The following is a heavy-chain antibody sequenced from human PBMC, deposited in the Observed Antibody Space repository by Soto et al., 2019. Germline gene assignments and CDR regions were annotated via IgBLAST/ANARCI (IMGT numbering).Heavy chain of an antibody. CDR3: ARELGDYYYYYGMDV. D-gene: IGHD7-27*01. V-gene: IGHV4-38-2*01. CDR1: GYSISSGYY. Sequence: AETLSLTCAVSGYSISSGYYWGWIRQPPGKGLEWIGSIYHSGSTYYNPSLKSRVTISVDTSKNQFSLKLSSVTAADTAVYYCARELGDYYYYYGMDVWGQGTTVTVSS. CDR2: IYHSGST. J-gene: IGHJ6*02.